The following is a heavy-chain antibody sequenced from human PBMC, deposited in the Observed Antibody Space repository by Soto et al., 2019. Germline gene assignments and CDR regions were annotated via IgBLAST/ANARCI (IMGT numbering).Heavy chain of an antibody. Sequence: SETLSLTCAVSGGSISSGGYSWSWIRQPPGKGLEWIGYIYHSGSTYYNPSLKGRFTISRDNAKNSLYLQMNSLRAEDTAVYYCARGPYGDPYYFDYWGQGTLVTVSS. CDR2: IYHSGST. V-gene: IGHV4-30-2*01. J-gene: IGHJ4*02. CDR1: GGSISSGGYS. CDR3: ARGPYGDPYYFDY. D-gene: IGHD4-17*01.